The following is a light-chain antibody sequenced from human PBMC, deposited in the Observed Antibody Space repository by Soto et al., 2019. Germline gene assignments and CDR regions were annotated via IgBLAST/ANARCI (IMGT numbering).Light chain of an antibody. CDR3: SSYTTSSALGV. Sequence: QSVLTQPASVSGSPGQSITISCTGTSNDVGDYNYVSWYQQHPGKAPKLMIYDVSNRPSGVSNRFSGSKSGNTASLTISGLQAEDEAHYFCSSYTTSSALGVFGTGTKLTVL. J-gene: IGLJ1*01. CDR1: SNDVGDYNY. V-gene: IGLV2-14*01. CDR2: DVS.